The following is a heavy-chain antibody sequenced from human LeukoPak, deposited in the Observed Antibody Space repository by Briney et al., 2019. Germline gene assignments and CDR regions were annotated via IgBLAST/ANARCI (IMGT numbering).Heavy chain of an antibody. J-gene: IGHJ4*02. CDR2: IRGSGGST. CDR3: AGGSGYLITS. CDR1: GFTFSSYA. D-gene: IGHD3-9*01. V-gene: IGHV3-23*01. Sequence: GGSLRLSCAASGFTFSSYAMSWVRQAPGKGLEWVSAIRGSGGSTYYADSVKGRFTISRDNSKNTLYLQMNSLRAEDTAVYYCAGGSGYLITSWGQGTLVTVSS.